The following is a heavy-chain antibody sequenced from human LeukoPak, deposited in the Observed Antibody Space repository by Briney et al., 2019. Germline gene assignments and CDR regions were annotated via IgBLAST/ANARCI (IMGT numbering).Heavy chain of an antibody. Sequence: GGSLRLSCAASGFTFSSYSMNWVRQAPGKGLEWVSSISSSSSYIYYADSVKGRFTISRDNAKNSLYLQMNSLRAEDTAVYYCASQELYDFWSGYSPLGYWGQGTLVTVSS. D-gene: IGHD3-3*01. CDR3: ASQELYDFWSGYSPLGY. V-gene: IGHV3-21*01. J-gene: IGHJ4*02. CDR2: ISSSSSYI. CDR1: GFTFSSYS.